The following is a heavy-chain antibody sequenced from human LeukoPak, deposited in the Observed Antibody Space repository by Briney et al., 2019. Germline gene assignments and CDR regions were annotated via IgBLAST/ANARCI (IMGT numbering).Heavy chain of an antibody. CDR3: AKEARDIVVVPAAPEY. J-gene: IGHJ4*02. V-gene: IGHV3-30*02. CDR2: IRYDGSNK. CDR1: GFTFSSYG. Sequence: GGSLRLSCAASGFTFSSYGMHWVRQAPGKGLEWVAFIRYDGSNKYYADSVKGRFTISRDNSKNTLYLQMNSLRAEDTAVYYCAKEARDIVVVPAAPEYWGQGTLVTVSS. D-gene: IGHD2-2*01.